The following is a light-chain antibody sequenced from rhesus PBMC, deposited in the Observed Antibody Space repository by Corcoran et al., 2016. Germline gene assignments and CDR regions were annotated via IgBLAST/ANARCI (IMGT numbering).Light chain of an antibody. J-gene: IGLJ1*01. CDR2: QVN. CDR1: SSDIGRYNY. CDR3: SSDEASDTYI. Sequence: QSAPIQSPSVSGSLGQSVTLSFTRTSSDIGRYNYVSWYRQQPGTTTKLMMYQVNMPPSGVSDRVSGPKSGNTASLTISGLQAEDEADYYCSSDEASDTYIFGAGTRLTVL. V-gene: IGLV2-11*01.